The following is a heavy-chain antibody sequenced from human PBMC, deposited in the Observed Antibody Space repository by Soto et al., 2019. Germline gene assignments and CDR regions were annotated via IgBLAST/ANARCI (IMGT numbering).Heavy chain of an antibody. D-gene: IGHD3-16*01. CDR3: ARGFGRSHSDY. J-gene: IGHJ4*02. Sequence: QVQVQESGPGLVRPSETLSLTCTVSGGSISSRDSYWGWIRQPPGKGLEWIGSFHYSGSTYYNPSLKSRVTISVDTSKNQLSLRVTSVTAADTAVYYCARGFGRSHSDYWGQGTLVTVSS. CDR2: FHYSGST. CDR1: GGSISSRDSY. V-gene: IGHV4-39*01.